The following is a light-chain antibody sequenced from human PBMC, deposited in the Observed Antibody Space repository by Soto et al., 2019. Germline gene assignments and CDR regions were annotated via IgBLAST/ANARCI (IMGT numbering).Light chain of an antibody. V-gene: IGKV3-20*01. CDR3: QQSYSTPRT. Sequence: EIVLKQSPGTLSLSPGERATLSCRASQSVSNNYLAWYQQKPGQAPRLLIYGASNRATGIPDRFSGSGSGTDFTLTISSLQPEDFATYYCQQSYSTPRTFGQGTKVDIK. J-gene: IGKJ1*01. CDR2: GAS. CDR1: QSVSNNY.